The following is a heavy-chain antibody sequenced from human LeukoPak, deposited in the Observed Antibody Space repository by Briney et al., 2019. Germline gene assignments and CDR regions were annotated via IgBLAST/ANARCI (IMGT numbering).Heavy chain of an antibody. CDR3: ASGYSSDWYWGGIDY. CDR2: ISYVGSIT. J-gene: IGHJ4*02. Sequence: PGGSLSLSCAASGFDFSIYGMHWVRQAPGKGLEWVALISYVGSITHYADSVKGRFAISRDNSKETLSLQMNSLRPEDTAVYYCASGYSSDWYWGGIDYWGQGTLVTVSP. CDR1: GFDFSIYG. D-gene: IGHD6-13*01. V-gene: IGHV3-30*03.